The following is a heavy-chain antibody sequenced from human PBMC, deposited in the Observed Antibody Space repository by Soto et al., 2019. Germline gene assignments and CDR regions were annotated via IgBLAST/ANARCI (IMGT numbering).Heavy chain of an antibody. V-gene: IGHV5-51*01. J-gene: IGHJ4*02. CDR3: ASSVLVTSTMNYFDL. D-gene: IGHD2-8*02. Sequence: GESLKISCQASGYSFSNFWIAWVRQMPGEGLEWLGIIYPDDDDTRYSPSFLGQVTISADKSIKTTYLQWSSLKASDTAIYFCASSVLVTSTMNYFDLWGQGTLVTVSS. CDR2: IYPDDDDT. CDR1: GYSFSNFW.